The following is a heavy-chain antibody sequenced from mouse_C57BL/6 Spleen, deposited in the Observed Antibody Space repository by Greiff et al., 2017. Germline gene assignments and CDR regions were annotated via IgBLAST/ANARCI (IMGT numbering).Heavy chain of an antibody. CDR3: ARSRLREAMDY. D-gene: IGHD2-4*01. V-gene: IGHV1-54*01. CDR2: INPGSGGT. J-gene: IGHJ4*01. CDR1: GYAFTNYL. Sequence: QVQLQQSGAELVRPGTSVKVSCKASGYAFTNYLIEWVKQRPGQGLEWIGVINPGSGGTNYNEKFKSKAKLTADKSSSTAYMQLSSLTSEDSAVYFCARSRLREAMDYWGQGTSVTVSS.